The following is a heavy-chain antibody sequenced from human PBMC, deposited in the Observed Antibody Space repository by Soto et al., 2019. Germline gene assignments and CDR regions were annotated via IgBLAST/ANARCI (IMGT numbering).Heavy chain of an antibody. Sequence: GGLVKVSCKASGYTFTGYYMHWVRQAPGQGLEWMGWINPNSGGTNYAQKFQGRVTMTRDTSISTAYMELSRLRSDDTAVYYCARADYYDSSGPRDFWGQGTLVTVSS. J-gene: IGHJ4*02. CDR3: ARADYYDSSGPRDF. V-gene: IGHV1-2*02. D-gene: IGHD3-22*01. CDR2: INPNSGGT. CDR1: GYTFTGYY.